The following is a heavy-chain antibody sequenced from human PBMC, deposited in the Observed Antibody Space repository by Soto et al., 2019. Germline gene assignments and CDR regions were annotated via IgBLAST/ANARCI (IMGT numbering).Heavy chain of an antibody. Sequence: SETLSLTCAVYGGPFSGYYWSWIRQPPGKGLEWIGEINHSGSTNYNPSLKSRVTISVDTSKNQFSLMLSSVTAAATAVYYYASGRYSGSWAGYYYYGMDVWSQGTTVTVSS. CDR2: INHSGST. D-gene: IGHD6-13*01. V-gene: IGHV4-34*01. CDR1: GGPFSGYY. J-gene: IGHJ6*02. CDR3: ASGRYSGSWAGYYYYGMDV.